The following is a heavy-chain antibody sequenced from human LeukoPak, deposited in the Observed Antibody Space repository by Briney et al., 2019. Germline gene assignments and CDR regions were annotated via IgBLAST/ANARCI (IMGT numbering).Heavy chain of an antibody. J-gene: IGHJ4*02. D-gene: IGHD3-22*01. CDR1: GFTFSSYA. CDR3: AKGSYYDSSGSFYFDY. CDR2: ISGGGDNT. V-gene: IGHV3-23*01. Sequence: GGSLRLSCAASGFTFSSYAMSWVRQAPGKGLEWVSGISGGGDNTYYADSVKGRFTISRDNSKNTLYAQVNSLGTEDTAAYYCAKGSYYDSSGSFYFDYWGQGTLVTVSS.